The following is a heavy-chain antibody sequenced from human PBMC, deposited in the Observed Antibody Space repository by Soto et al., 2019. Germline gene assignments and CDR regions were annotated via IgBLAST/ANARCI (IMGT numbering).Heavy chain of an antibody. CDR2: VYYRGRT. D-gene: IGHD5-18*01. J-gene: IGHJ4*02. Sequence: QVQLQESGPGLVKPSQTLSLTCVVSGASISSGGYYWSWIRPHPGKGLGWIGYVYYRGRTYYHPSLKSRVTISVDTSKNQFSLRLSSVTAADTAVYYCAREKGAMADFWGQGILVTVSP. CDR1: GASISSGGYY. CDR3: AREKGAMADF. V-gene: IGHV4-31*11.